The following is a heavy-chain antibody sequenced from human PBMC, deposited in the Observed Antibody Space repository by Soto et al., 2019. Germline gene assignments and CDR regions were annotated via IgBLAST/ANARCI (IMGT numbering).Heavy chain of an antibody. Sequence: LSLTCTVSGGSISSSSYYWGWIRQPPGKGLEWIGSIYYSGSTYYNPSLKSRVTISVDTSKNQFSLKLSSVTAADTAVYYCARQAAGSIYYYYYYGMDVWGQGTTVTVSS. V-gene: IGHV4-39*01. CDR2: IYYSGST. CDR3: ARQAAGSIYYYYYYGMDV. J-gene: IGHJ6*02. CDR1: GGSISSSSYY. D-gene: IGHD6-13*01.